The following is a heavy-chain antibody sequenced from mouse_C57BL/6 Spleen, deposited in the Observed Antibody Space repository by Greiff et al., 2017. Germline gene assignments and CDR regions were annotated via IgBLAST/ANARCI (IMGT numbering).Heavy chain of an antibody. CDR1: GYTFTSYW. D-gene: IGHD2-5*01. Sequence: VQLQQSGAELAKPGASVKLSCKASGYTFTSYWMHWVQQRPGQGLEWIGYINPSSGYTKYNQKFKDKATLTADKSSSTAYMQLSSLTYEDSAVYNCANPAYCSNYPFAYWGQGTLVTVSA. CDR2: INPSSGYT. V-gene: IGHV1-7*01. CDR3: ANPAYCSNYPFAY. J-gene: IGHJ3*01.